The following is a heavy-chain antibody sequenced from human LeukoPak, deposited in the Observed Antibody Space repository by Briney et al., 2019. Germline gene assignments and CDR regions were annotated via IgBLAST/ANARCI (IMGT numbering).Heavy chain of an antibody. D-gene: IGHD1-26*01. J-gene: IGHJ6*03. V-gene: IGHV3-74*01. CDR1: GFTFSNYW. CDR3: ARDGKSSGSYYGYYYYMDV. Sequence: GGSLRLSCAASGFTFSNYWMHWVRQVPGKGLVWVSRINSDGINTSYADSVKGRFTISRDNAKNSLYLQMNSLRAEDTAVYYCARDGKSSGSYYGYYYYMDVWGKGTTVTVSS. CDR2: INSDGINT.